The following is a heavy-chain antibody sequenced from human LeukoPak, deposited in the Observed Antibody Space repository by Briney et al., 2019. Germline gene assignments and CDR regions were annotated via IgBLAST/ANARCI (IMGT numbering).Heavy chain of an antibody. D-gene: IGHD6-13*01. Sequence: GGSLRLSCAASGFTFSSYGMHWVRQAPGKGLEWVAVIWCDGSNKYYADSVKGRFTISRDNSKNTLYLQMNSLRAEDTAVYYCARDIAAAALDYWGQGTLVTVSS. J-gene: IGHJ4*02. CDR3: ARDIAAAALDY. CDR2: IWCDGSNK. CDR1: GFTFSSYG. V-gene: IGHV3-33*01.